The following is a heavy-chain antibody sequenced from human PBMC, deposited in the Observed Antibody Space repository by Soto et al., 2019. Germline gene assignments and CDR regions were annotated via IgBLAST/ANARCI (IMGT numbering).Heavy chain of an antibody. V-gene: IGHV1-69*01. J-gene: IGHJ4*02. CDR3: ARDSYDQGGREFDY. CDR2: IIPIFGTA. CDR1: GGTFSSYA. D-gene: IGHD3-16*01. Sequence: QVQLVQSGAEVKKPGSSVKVSCKASGGTFSSYAISWVRQAPGQGLEWMGGIIPIFGTANYAQKFQGRVTITADESMSTAYMELSSLRSEDTAVYYCARDSYDQGGREFDYWGQGTLVTVSS.